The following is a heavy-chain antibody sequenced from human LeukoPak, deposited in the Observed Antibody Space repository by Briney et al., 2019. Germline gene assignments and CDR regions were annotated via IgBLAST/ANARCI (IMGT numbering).Heavy chain of an antibody. V-gene: IGHV3-21*03. D-gene: IGHD6-19*01. Sequence: SLKGRFTSSRDNAKNSLYLQMNSLRAEDTAVYYCAREVAVNWFDPWGQGTLVTVSS. CDR3: AREVAVNWFDP. J-gene: IGHJ5*02.